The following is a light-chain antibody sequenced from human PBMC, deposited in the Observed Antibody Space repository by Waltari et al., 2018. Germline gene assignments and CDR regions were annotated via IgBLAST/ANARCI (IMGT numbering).Light chain of an antibody. CDR3: QAWDSSTVV. J-gene: IGLJ3*02. V-gene: IGLV3-1*01. CDR1: KLGDKY. Sequence: SYELTQPPSVSVSPGQTATITCSGDKLGDKYVCWYQKKPGQSPVVVIYQDNNRPSEILVRFSGSNSGNTATLTICGTQALDEADYYCQAWDSSTVVFGGGTKLTVL. CDR2: QDN.